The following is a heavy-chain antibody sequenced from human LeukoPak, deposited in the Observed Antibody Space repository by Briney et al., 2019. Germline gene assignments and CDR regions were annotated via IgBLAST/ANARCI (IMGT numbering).Heavy chain of an antibody. Sequence: SETLSLTCTVSGGSISSSSYYWGWIRQPPGKGLEWIGSIYYSGSTYYNPSLKSRVTISVDTSKNQFSLKLSSVTAADTAVYYCARDRRGYSGPGGFDYWGQGTLVTVSS. CDR1: GGSISSSSYY. V-gene: IGHV4-39*07. CDR2: IYYSGST. J-gene: IGHJ4*02. CDR3: ARDRRGYSGPGGFDY. D-gene: IGHD5-12*01.